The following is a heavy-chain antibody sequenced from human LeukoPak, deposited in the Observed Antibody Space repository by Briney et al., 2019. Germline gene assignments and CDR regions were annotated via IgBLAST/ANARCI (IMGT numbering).Heavy chain of an antibody. CDR2: IHPGDSET. Sequence: GESLKISCKASGYSFTSYWIGWVRQMPGKGLECMGIIHPGDSETRYSPSFQGQVIISADKSISTAYLQWSGLKASDTAMYYCARRLGATQPYFDFWGQGALVTVSS. CDR1: GYSFTSYW. CDR3: ARRLGATQPYFDF. D-gene: IGHD1-26*01. J-gene: IGHJ4*02. V-gene: IGHV5-51*01.